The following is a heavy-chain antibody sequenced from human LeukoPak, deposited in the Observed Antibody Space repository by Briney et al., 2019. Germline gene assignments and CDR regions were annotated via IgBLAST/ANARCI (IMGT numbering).Heavy chain of an antibody. V-gene: IGHV3-64*01. CDR1: GFTFSRYG. CDR2: ISSNGDST. D-gene: IGHD3-3*01. CDR3: ARADFDFWSGYNS. J-gene: IGHJ4*02. Sequence: PGGSLTLSCAASGFTFSRYGMHWVRQAPGKGLEYVSAISSNGDSTYYGNSVKGRFTISRDNPKNTLYLQMGSLRAEDMAVYYCARADFDFWSGYNSWGQGTLVTVSS.